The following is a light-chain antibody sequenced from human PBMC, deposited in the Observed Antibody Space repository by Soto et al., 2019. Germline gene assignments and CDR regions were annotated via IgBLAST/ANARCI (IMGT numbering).Light chain of an antibody. CDR3: QQYNDWPT. J-gene: IGKJ1*01. CDR2: GAS. CDR1: QSVITY. V-gene: IGKV3-15*01. Sequence: EIVLTQSPATLSSSPVERATLSCRASQSVITYLAWYQQKVGQAPRLLMYGASVRATGVPTRFSGSGSGTEFTLTISSLQSEDFAVYYCQQYNDWPTFGQGTKVDIK.